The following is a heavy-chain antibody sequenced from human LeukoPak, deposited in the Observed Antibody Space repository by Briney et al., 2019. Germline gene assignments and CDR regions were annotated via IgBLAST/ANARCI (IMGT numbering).Heavy chain of an antibody. CDR1: GGSISSSSYY. CDR2: IYYSGST. CDR3: AKDAPTTVVFDY. J-gene: IGHJ4*02. V-gene: IGHV4-39*07. D-gene: IGHD4-23*01. Sequence: PSETLSLTCTVSGGSISSSSYYWGWIRQPPGKGLEWIGSIYYSGSTYYNPSLKSRVTISVDTSKNQFSLKLSSVTAADTAVYYCAKDAPTTVVFDYWGQGTLVTVSS.